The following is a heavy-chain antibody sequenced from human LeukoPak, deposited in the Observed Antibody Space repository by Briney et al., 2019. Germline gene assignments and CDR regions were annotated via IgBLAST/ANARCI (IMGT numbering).Heavy chain of an antibody. Sequence: SETLSLTCAVYGGSFSGYYWRCIRQPPGKGREWIGEINHSGSTNYNPSLKSRVTISIDTSKDQFSLKLSSVTAADTAVYYCARERYFDWFDYWGQGTLVTVSS. CDR2: INHSGST. V-gene: IGHV4-34*01. CDR3: ARERYFDWFDY. J-gene: IGHJ4*02. D-gene: IGHD3-9*01. CDR1: GGSFSGYY.